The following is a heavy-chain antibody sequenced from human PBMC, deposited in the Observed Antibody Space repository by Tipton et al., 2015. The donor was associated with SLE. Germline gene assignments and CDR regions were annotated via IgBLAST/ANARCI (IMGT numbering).Heavy chain of an antibody. CDR2: INGGNGNT. D-gene: IGHD1-26*01. CDR1: GYTFTSYT. CDR3: ARDPPYSPDAYFDY. Sequence: QLVQSGAEVKQPGASVKVSCKTSGYTFTSYTIHWVRQDPGQRLEWMGWINGGNGNTKYSQNFQGRVYITKDTSARTVYMEVSSLKSEDTAVYYCARDPPYSPDAYFDYWGQGTLVTVSS. J-gene: IGHJ4*02. V-gene: IGHV1-3*01.